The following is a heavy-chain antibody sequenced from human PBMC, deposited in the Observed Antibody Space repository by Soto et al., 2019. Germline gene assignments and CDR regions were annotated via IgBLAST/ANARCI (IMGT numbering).Heavy chain of an antibody. V-gene: IGHV3-30*18. D-gene: IGHD1-1*01. J-gene: IGHJ4*02. Sequence: VGSLRLSCAASGFTFSSYGMHWVRQAPGKGLEWVAVISYDGSNKYYADSVKGRFTISRDNSKNTLYLQMNSLRAEDTAVYYCAKDKIQQPRYFDYWGQGTLVTVSS. CDR2: ISYDGSNK. CDR3: AKDKIQQPRYFDY. CDR1: GFTFSSYG.